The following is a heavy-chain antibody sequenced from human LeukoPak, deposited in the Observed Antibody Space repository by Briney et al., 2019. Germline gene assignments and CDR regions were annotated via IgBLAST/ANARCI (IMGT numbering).Heavy chain of an antibody. CDR2: IKQDGSEK. Sequence: PGGSLRLSCAASGFTFSRFWMTWVRQAPGKGLEWLADIKQDGSEKYYVNSVKGRFTISRDNAKNSLYLQMNSLRAEDTAVYYCAGSGWQVYLDYWGQGTLVTVSS. CDR1: GFTFSRFW. J-gene: IGHJ4*02. D-gene: IGHD6-19*01. V-gene: IGHV3-7*01. CDR3: AGSGWQVYLDY.